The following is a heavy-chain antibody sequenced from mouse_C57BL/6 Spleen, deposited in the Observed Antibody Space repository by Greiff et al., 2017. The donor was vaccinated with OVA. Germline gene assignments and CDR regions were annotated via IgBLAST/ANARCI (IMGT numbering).Heavy chain of an antibody. J-gene: IGHJ2*01. D-gene: IGHD1-1*02. Sequence: QVQLQQPGAELVKPGASVKLSCKASGYTFTSYWMHWVKQRPGQGLEWIGMIHPNSGSTNYNEKFKSKATLTVDKSSSTAYMQLSSLTSADSAVYYCARVGGAPYYCDYWGQGTTLTVSS. CDR1: GYTFTSYW. CDR2: IHPNSGST. CDR3: ARVGGAPYYCDY. V-gene: IGHV1-64*01.